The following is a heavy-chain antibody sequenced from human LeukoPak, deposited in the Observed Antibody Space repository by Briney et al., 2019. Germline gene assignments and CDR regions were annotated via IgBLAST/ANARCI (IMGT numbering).Heavy chain of an antibody. CDR1: GFTFSNAW. J-gene: IGHJ4*02. Sequence: GGSLRLSCAASGFTFSNAWMSWVRQAPGKGLEWVGRFRSYTDGGTIDYAAPVKGRFTISRDDSKNTLYLQMNSLKTEDTAVYYCTTVIMGTPKDDYWGQGTLVTVSS. V-gene: IGHV3-15*01. D-gene: IGHD2-8*01. CDR3: TTVIMGTPKDDY. CDR2: FRSYTDGGTI.